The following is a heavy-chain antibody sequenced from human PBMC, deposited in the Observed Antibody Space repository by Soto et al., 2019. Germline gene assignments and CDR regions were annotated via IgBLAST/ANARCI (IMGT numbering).Heavy chain of an antibody. D-gene: IGHD2-15*01. V-gene: IGHV3-23*01. CDR1: GFTFNNYA. Sequence: EVQLLESGGGLVQPGGSLRLSCAASGFTFNNYAMNWVRQAPGTGLEWVSTISGSAASIYYADSVKGRFTISRDNSKNTLDLQMNSLRVEDTAIYYCAKGLEGYCSGGSCHAVGFRLAVFDPWGQGTLVTVSS. CDR2: ISGSAASI. CDR3: AKGLEGYCSGGSCHAVGFRLAVFDP. J-gene: IGHJ5*02.